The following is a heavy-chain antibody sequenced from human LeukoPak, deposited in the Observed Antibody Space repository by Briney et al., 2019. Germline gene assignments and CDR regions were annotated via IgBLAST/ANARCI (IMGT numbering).Heavy chain of an antibody. CDR2: ISGSGGST. Sequence: PGGSLRLSCAASGFTFSSYAMSWVRQAPGKGLEWASAISGSGGSTYYADSVKGRFTISRDNSKNTLYLQMNSLRAEDTAVYYCAMGGAMVIFYWGQGTLVTVSS. CDR1: GFTFSSYA. J-gene: IGHJ4*02. V-gene: IGHV3-23*01. D-gene: IGHD3-16*01. CDR3: AMGGAMVIFY.